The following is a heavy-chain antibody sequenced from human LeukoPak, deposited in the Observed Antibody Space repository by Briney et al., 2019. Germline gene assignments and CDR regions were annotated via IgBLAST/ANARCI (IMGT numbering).Heavy chain of an antibody. D-gene: IGHD2-2*01. CDR1: GDSINSFH. J-gene: IGHJ4*02. V-gene: IGHV4-59*01. Sequence: SETLSLTCTVSGDSINSFHWGWIRQPPGTGLEWIGYMSHSGSTNYNPSLQSRVTISIDTSKNQFSLQLSSVTAADTAVYFCARRPGSTTFDYWGQGTLVTVSS. CDR2: MSHSGST. CDR3: ARRPGSTTFDY.